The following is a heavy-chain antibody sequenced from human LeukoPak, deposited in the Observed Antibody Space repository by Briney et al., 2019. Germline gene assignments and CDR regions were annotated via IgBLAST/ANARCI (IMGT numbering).Heavy chain of an antibody. V-gene: IGHV5-51*01. CDR1: GYNFTSYY. CDR3: ARHEGRKGDFDF. D-gene: IGHD3-16*01. J-gene: IGHJ4*02. Sequence: GEVLKISCQGSGYNFTSYYIAWVRQMPGKGLDGVGIIYPGDSDTRYSPFFQGQVNIPPDKSICTAYLQWRSLKASDTAMYYCARHEGRKGDFDFWGQGTLVTVSS. CDR2: IYPGDSDT.